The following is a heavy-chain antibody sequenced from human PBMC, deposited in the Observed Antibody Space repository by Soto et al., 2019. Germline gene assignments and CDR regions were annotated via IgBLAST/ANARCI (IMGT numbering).Heavy chain of an antibody. V-gene: IGHV1-18*01. J-gene: IGHJ6*02. CDR2: ISAYNGNT. D-gene: IGHD5-18*01. Sequence: SVKVSCKASGYTFTSYGISWVRQAPGQGLEWMGWISAYNGNTNYAQKLQGRVTMTTDTSTSTAYMELRSLRSDDTAVYYCARALVFPWDTAMVSDYYYGMDVWGQGTTVTVSS. CDR1: GYTFTSYG. CDR3: ARALVFPWDTAMVSDYYYGMDV.